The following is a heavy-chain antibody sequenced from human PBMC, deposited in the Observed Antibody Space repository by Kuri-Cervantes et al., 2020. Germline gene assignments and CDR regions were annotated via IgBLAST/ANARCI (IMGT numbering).Heavy chain of an antibody. D-gene: IGHD3-10*01. Sequence: GGSLRLSCAASGFTFSSYSMNWVRQAPGKGLEWVSSISSSSSYIYYADSVKGRFTISRDNAKNSLYLQMNSLRAEDTALYYCMGVTMVRGVIIRPRDYWGQGTLVTVSS. CDR1: GFTFSSYS. V-gene: IGHV3-21*04. CDR2: ISSSSSYI. CDR3: MGVTMVRGVIIRPRDY. J-gene: IGHJ4*02.